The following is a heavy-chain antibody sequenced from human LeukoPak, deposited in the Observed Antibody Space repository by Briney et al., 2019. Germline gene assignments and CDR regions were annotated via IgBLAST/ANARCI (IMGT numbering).Heavy chain of an antibody. CDR3: ARDGTMVRGVISGPGQNWFDP. V-gene: IGHV4-34*01. CDR2: INHSGST. CDR1: GGSFSGYY. Sequence: SETLSLTCAVYGGSFSGYYWSWIRQPPGKGLERIGEINHSGSTNYNPSLKSRVTISVDTSKNQFSLKLSSVTAADTAVYYCARDGTMVRGVISGPGQNWFDPWGQGTLVTVSS. D-gene: IGHD3-10*01. J-gene: IGHJ5*02.